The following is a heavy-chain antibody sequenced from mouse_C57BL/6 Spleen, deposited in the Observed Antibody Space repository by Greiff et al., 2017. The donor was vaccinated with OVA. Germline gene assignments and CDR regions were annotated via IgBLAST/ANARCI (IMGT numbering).Heavy chain of an antibody. CDR3: AREFAY. J-gene: IGHJ3*01. CDR2: ISDGGSYT. Sequence: EVKLVESGAGLVKPGGSLKLSCAASGFTFSSYAMPWVRQTPEQRLEWVATISDGGSYTYYTDNVKGRFTISRDNTKNNLYLQLSHLKSEDTAMYYCAREFAYWGQGTLVTVSA. V-gene: IGHV5-4*03. CDR1: GFTFSSYA.